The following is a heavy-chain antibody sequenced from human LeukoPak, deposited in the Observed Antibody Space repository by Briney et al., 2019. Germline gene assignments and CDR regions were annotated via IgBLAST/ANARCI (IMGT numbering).Heavy chain of an antibody. J-gene: IGHJ5*02. Sequence: PSETLSLTCTVSGGSISGNSYYWGWIRQPPGKGLEWIGTIEYTGSTHHNPSLKSRVTISLDTSKNQFSLKLSAVTAADTAVYYCARETRSSGWLTNNRFDPWGQGTLVTVSS. CDR1: GGSISGNSYY. V-gene: IGHV4-39*07. D-gene: IGHD6-19*01. CDR2: IEYTGST. CDR3: ARETRSSGWLTNNRFDP.